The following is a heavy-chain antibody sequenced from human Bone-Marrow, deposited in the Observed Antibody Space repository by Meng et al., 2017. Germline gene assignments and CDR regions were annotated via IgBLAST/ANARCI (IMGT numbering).Heavy chain of an antibody. CDR1: GSSISNDENY. CDR2: MHYNGIT. Sequence: QVQLQESGPGLVKPSQTLSLTCTVSGSSISNDENYWSWIRQSPGEGLEWIGYMHYNGITYYNPSLRSRATMLVDTSKNEFSLKLGSVTAADTAVYYCARYCSSTSCHNWFDPWGQGILVTVSS. V-gene: IGHV4-30-4*08. J-gene: IGHJ5*02. D-gene: IGHD2-2*02. CDR3: ARYCSSTSCHNWFDP.